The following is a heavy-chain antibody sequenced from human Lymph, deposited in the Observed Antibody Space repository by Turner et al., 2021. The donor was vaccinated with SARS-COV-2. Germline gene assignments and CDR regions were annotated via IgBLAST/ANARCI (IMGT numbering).Heavy chain of an antibody. CDR3: ARDLSPIRVVVVPAARSRYYYGMDV. CDR2: IIPIFGTA. D-gene: IGHD2-2*01. Sequence: QVQLVQSGAEVKKPGSSVKVSCKASGGIFSSYVISWVRQAPGQGLEWMGGIIPIFGTANHAQKFQGRVTITADESTSTAYMELSSLRSEDTAVYYCARDLSPIRVVVVPAARSRYYYGMDVWGQGTTVTVSS. V-gene: IGHV1-69*12. J-gene: IGHJ6*02. CDR1: GGIFSSYV.